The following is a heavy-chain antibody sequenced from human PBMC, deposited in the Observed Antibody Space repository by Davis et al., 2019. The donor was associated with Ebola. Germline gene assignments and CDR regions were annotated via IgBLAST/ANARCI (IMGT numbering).Heavy chain of an antibody. Sequence: SETLSLTCTVSGGSISSGGYYWSWIRQHPGKGLEWIGYIYYSGSTYYNPSLKSRVTISVDTSKNQFSLKLSSVTAADTAVYYCARGRFLEWMPSSYYYGMDVWGQGTTVTVSS. D-gene: IGHD3-3*01. CDR2: IYYSGST. V-gene: IGHV4-31*03. CDR3: ARGRFLEWMPSSYYYGMDV. J-gene: IGHJ6*02. CDR1: GGSISSGGYY.